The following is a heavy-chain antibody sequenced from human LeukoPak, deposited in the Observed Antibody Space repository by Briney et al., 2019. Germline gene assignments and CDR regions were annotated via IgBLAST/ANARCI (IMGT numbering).Heavy chain of an antibody. D-gene: IGHD2-2*01. CDR3: ARDCSSTSCYGFDP. V-gene: IGHV4-39*07. J-gene: IGHJ5*02. CDR2: IYYSGST. CDR1: GGSISSSSYY. Sequence: SETLSLTCTVSGGSISSSSYYWGWIRQPPGKGLEWIGSIYYSGSTYYNPSLKSRVTISVDTSKNQFSLKLSSVTAADTAVYYCARDCSSTSCYGFDPWGQGTLVTVSS.